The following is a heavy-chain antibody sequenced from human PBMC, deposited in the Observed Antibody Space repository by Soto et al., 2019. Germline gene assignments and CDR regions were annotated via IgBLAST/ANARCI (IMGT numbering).Heavy chain of an antibody. D-gene: IGHD6-19*01. V-gene: IGHV1-69*06. CDR3: ARDPSGWEFDP. CDR1: RVTIDSYA. Sequence: CEAPRVTIDSYASSWPQQAPGQGLEWMGGIIPIFGTANYAQKFQGRVTITADKSTSTAYMELSSLRSEDTAVYYCARDPSGWEFDPWGQGTLVTVSS. J-gene: IGHJ5*02. CDR2: IIPIFGTA.